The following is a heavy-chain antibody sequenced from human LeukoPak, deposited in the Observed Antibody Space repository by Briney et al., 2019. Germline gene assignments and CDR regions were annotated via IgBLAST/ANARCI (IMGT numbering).Heavy chain of an antibody. Sequence: GGSLRLSCAASGFTFSSYGMHWVRQAPGKGLEWVAFIRYDGSNKYYADSVKGRFTISRDNSKNTLYLQMNSLRAEDTAVYYCAKERTLYYYMDVWGKGTTVTDSS. J-gene: IGHJ6*03. CDR2: IRYDGSNK. CDR1: GFTFSSYG. D-gene: IGHD2-2*01. V-gene: IGHV3-30*02. CDR3: AKERTLYYYMDV.